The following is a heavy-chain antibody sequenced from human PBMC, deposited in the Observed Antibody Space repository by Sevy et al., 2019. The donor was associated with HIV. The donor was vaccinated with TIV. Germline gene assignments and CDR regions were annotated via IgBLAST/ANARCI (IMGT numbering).Heavy chain of an antibody. CDR2: IDSDGSST. D-gene: IGHD3-10*01. J-gene: IGHJ3*02. CDR3: APGMAIGNYYGSGSNAFDI. CDR1: GFTFSSYW. Sequence: GGSLRLSCAASGFTFSSYWMHWVRQAPGKELVWVSRIDSDGSSTSYADSVKGRFTISRDNAKNTLYLQMNSLSGEDKAEYYCAPGMAIGNYYGSGSNAFDISGQGTIVTVSS. V-gene: IGHV3-74*01.